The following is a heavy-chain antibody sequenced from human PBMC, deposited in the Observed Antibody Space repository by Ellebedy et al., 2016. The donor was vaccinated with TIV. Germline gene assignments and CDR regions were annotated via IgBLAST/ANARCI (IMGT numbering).Heavy chain of an antibody. CDR2: IIPIFGTA. Sequence: SVKVSXKASGYTFTSYGISWVRQAPGQGLEWMGGIIPIFGTANYAQKFQERVTITRDMSTSTAYMELSSLRSEDTAVYYCATCPLGPVGTERGFDYWGQGTLVTVSS. D-gene: IGHD1-26*01. J-gene: IGHJ4*02. CDR3: ATCPLGPVGTERGFDY. CDR1: GYTFTSYG. V-gene: IGHV1-69*05.